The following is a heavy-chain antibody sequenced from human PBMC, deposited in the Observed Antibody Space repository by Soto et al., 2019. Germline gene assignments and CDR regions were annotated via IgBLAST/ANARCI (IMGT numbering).Heavy chain of an antibody. Sequence: EVQLVQSGAEVKKPGESLKISCKGSGYSFTSYWIGWVRQMPGKGLEWMGIIYPGDSDTRYSPSFQGQVTISADKSISTAYLQWSSLKASDTAMYYCARFEDVITMIVAEGHGAFDIWGQGTMVTVSS. CDR2: IYPGDSDT. CDR1: GYSFTSYW. D-gene: IGHD3-22*01. CDR3: ARFEDVITMIVAEGHGAFDI. J-gene: IGHJ3*02. V-gene: IGHV5-51*01.